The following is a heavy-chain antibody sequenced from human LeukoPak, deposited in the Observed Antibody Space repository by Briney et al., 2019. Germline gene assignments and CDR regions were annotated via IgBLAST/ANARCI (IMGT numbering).Heavy chain of an antibody. CDR1: GFTFSSYG. CDR2: IDTSSTTM. CDR3: ARDNWVDC. J-gene: IGHJ5*01. V-gene: IGHV3-48*04. Sequence: SGGSLRLSCAASGFTFSSYGMHWVRQAPGKGLEWVSFIDTSSTTMYYTDSVKGRFTISRDNAKNSLYLQMNSLKVEDTAIYYCARDNWVDCWGQGTLVTVSS.